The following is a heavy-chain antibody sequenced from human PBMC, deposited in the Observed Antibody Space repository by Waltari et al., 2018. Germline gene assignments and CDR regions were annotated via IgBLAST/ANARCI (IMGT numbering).Heavy chain of an antibody. D-gene: IGHD3-3*01. Sequence: EVQLVESGGGLVQPGGSLRLSCAASGFTFSSHWMHWVRQAPGKGLVWVPRINSDGGSTNYADSVKGRFTISRDNAKNTLYLQVNSLRADDTGVYYCGRVFLTTRNCMDVWGQGTTVTVS. CDR1: GFTFSSHW. CDR2: INSDGGST. CDR3: GRVFLTTRNCMDV. V-gene: IGHV3-74*01. J-gene: IGHJ6*02.